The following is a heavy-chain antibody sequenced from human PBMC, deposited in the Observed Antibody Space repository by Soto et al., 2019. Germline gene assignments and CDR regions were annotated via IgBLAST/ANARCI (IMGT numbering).Heavy chain of an antibody. CDR1: GYTFTSYG. D-gene: IGHD4-17*01. J-gene: IGHJ4*02. CDR3: ARDGDYGDDWMSFDY. V-gene: IGHV1-18*01. CDR2: ISAYNGNT. Sequence: QVQRVQSGAEVKKPGASVKVSCKASGYTFTSYGISWVRQAPGQGLEWMGWISAYNGNTNYAQKLQGRVTMTTDTSTSTAYMELRSLRSDVTAVYYCARDGDYGDDWMSFDYWGQGTLVTVSS.